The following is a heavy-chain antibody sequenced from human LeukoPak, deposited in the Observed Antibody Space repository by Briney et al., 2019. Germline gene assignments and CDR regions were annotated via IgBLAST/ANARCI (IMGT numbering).Heavy chain of an antibody. CDR2: IIPIFGTA. V-gene: IGHV1-69*01. D-gene: IGHD3-22*01. J-gene: IGHJ4*02. CDR1: GGTFSSYA. Sequence: SVKVSCKASGGTFSSYAISWVRQTPGQGLEWMGGIIPIFGTANYAQKFQGRVTITADESTSTAYMELSSLRSEDTAVYYCSDYDSSGYRYTDYWGQGTLVTVSS. CDR3: SDYDSSGYRYTDY.